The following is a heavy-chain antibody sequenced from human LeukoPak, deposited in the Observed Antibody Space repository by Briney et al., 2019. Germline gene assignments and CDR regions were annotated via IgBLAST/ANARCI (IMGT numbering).Heavy chain of an antibody. J-gene: IGHJ4*02. CDR2: INPSGGST. CDR3: ARDNLYDFWSGYYGEFDY. Sequence: ASVKVSCKASGYTFTSYYMHWVRQAPGQGLGWMGIINPSGGSTSYAQKFQGRVTMTRDMSTSTVYMELSSLRSEDTAVYYCARDNLYDFWSGYYGEFDYWGQGTLVTASS. CDR1: GYTFTSYY. V-gene: IGHV1-46*01. D-gene: IGHD3-3*01.